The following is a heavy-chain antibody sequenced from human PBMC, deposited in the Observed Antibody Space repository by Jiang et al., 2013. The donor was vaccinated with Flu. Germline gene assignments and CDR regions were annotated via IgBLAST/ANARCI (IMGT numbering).Heavy chain of an antibody. J-gene: IGHJ4*02. D-gene: IGHD3-10*01. CDR1: GYTFTSNW. CDR3: ASISNYDSGTSY. V-gene: IGHV5-51*01. CDR2: IYPDDSDT. Sequence: GAEVKKPGESLKISCKASGYTFTSNWIAWVRQMPGKGLEWMGIIYPDDSDTRYSPSFQGQVTISADKSISTAYLQWSSLKASDTAMYYCASISNYDSGTSYWGQGTLVTVSS.